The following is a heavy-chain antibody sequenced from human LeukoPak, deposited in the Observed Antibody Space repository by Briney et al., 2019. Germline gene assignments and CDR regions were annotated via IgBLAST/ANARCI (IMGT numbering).Heavy chain of an antibody. CDR1: GDSVSSNSVA. D-gene: IGHD4/OR15-4a*01. V-gene: IGHV6-1*01. J-gene: IGHJ4*02. CDR2: TYYRSKWYN. Sequence: SQTLSLTCVISGDSVSSNSVAWNWIRQSPSRGLEWLGRTYYRSKWYNEYAVSVKSRITINPDTSKNQLSLQLNSVTPEDTAVYYCARETINYFDYWGQGTLATVSS. CDR3: ARETINYFDY.